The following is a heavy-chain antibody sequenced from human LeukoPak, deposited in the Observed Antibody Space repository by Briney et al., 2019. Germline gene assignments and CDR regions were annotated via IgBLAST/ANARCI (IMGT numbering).Heavy chain of an antibody. D-gene: IGHD3-16*01. J-gene: IGHJ1*01. Sequence: PSETLSLTCTVSGDSISYYWSWIRQPAGKGLEWIGRIHTSGSTNYNPSLKSRVTMSVDTSKNQFSLKLTSVTAADTAVYYCAKGGTEHFQYWGQGNLVTVSS. V-gene: IGHV4-4*07. CDR1: GDSISYY. CDR2: IHTSGST. CDR3: AKGGTEHFQY.